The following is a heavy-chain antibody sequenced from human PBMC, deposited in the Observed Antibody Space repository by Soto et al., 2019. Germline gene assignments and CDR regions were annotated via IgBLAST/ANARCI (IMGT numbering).Heavy chain of an antibody. D-gene: IGHD1-26*01. CDR1: GFNFNRNG. CDR3: VKDNNWDEPG. V-gene: IGHV3-23*01. Sequence: EGHLLESGGGLVQPGGSLRISCAASGFNFNRNGMTWVRQSPEKGLEWVEIISENSDTTFYADSVKGRFTVSRDNSRNTRYLQMNSLKADDTATDYCVKDNNWDEPGWGQGTLVTVSA. CDR2: ISENSDTT. J-gene: IGHJ4*02.